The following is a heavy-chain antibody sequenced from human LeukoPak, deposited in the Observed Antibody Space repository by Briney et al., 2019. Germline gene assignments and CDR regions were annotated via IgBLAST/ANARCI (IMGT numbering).Heavy chain of an antibody. Sequence: SVKVSYKASGGTFTRYAISWVRQAPGQGLEWMGGIIPIFGTANYAQKFQGRVTITADESTSTAYMELSSLRSEDTAVYYCARGQCSSTSCYNDLNWFDPWGQGTLVTVSS. CDR1: GGTFTRYA. D-gene: IGHD2-2*01. J-gene: IGHJ5*02. CDR3: ARGQCSSTSCYNDLNWFDP. CDR2: IIPIFGTA. V-gene: IGHV1-69*13.